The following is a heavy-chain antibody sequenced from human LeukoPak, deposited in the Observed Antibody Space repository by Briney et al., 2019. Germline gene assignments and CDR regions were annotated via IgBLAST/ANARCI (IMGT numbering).Heavy chain of an antibody. Sequence: ASVKVSCKASGYTFTSYYMHWVRQAPGQGLEWMGIINPSGGSTSYAQKFQGRVTMTRDTSTSTVYMELSSLRSEDTAVYYCAGGSTTGPQILTNWGYDYWGQGTLVTVSS. CDR1: GYTFTSYY. CDR2: INPSGGST. V-gene: IGHV1-46*01. CDR3: AGGSTTGPQILTNWGYDY. J-gene: IGHJ4*02. D-gene: IGHD7-27*01.